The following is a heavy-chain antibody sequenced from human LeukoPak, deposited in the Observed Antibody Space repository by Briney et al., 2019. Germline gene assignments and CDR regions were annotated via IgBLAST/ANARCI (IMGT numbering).Heavy chain of an antibody. D-gene: IGHD1-14*01. CDR3: ARSTYHTYYFDY. CDR2: IYYSGST. V-gene: IGHV4-59*01. Sequence: SETLSLTCSVSGGSISSYYWSWIRQTPRKGLEWIGYIYYSGSTDYNPSLKSRATISVDTSKNQFSLKLSSLTAADTAVYYCARSTYHTYYFDYWGQGTLVTVSS. J-gene: IGHJ4*02. CDR1: GGSISSYY.